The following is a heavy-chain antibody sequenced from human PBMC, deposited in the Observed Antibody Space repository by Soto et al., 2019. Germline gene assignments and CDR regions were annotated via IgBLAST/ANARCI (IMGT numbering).Heavy chain of an antibody. CDR1: GGSISSGGYY. V-gene: IGHV4-31*03. CDR2: IYHSGST. D-gene: IGHD4-17*01. CDR3: ATGDYAGHNAFDI. J-gene: IGHJ3*02. Sequence: QVQLQESGPGLVKPSQTLSLTCTVSGGSISSGGYYWRWIRLHPGQGLEWIGYIYHSGSTYYNPSLESRVTISVYTSKDQCSPKLSSVTSADTAVYYCATGDYAGHNAFDIWGQGTMVTVSS.